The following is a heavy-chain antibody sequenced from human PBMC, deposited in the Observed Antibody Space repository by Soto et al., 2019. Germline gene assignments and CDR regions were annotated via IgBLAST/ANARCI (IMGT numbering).Heavy chain of an antibody. Sequence: QITLKESGPTLVKPTQPLTLTCTFSGFSLSTSGVGVGWIRQSPGKALEWLELIYWDDDKRYSPSLKSRLTIPKDTSKNQVVHTMTNMDPVDTATFYCAHTARRKTFDYWGQGTLVTVSS. V-gene: IGHV2-5*02. CDR1: GFSLSTSGVG. CDR2: IYWDDDK. CDR3: AHTARRKTFDY. J-gene: IGHJ4*02.